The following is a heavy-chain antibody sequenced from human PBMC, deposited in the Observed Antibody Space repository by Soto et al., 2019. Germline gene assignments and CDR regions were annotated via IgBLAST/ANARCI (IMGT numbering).Heavy chain of an antibody. V-gene: IGHV4-4*07. Sequence: QVQLQESGPGLVKPSETLSLTCTVSGGSISSYYWSWIRQPAGKGLEWIGRIYTSGSTNYNPSLKSRVTVSVDTSKNQFSLKLSSVTAADTAVYYCAREGVSRWDWYYYYGMDVWGQGTTVTVSS. CDR3: AREGVSRWDWYYYYGMDV. D-gene: IGHD1-26*01. CDR2: IYTSGST. J-gene: IGHJ6*02. CDR1: GGSISSYY.